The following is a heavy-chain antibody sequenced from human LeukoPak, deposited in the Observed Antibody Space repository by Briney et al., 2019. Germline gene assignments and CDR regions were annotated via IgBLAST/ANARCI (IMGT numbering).Heavy chain of an antibody. J-gene: IGHJ4*02. CDR3: ARERGYGGNSGSDGY. Sequence: GGSLRLSCTASGFTLSTYAMNWVRQAPGKGLEWVSFISSSSIYIYYADSVRGRFTISRDNARNSLYLQMNSLRAEDTAVYYCARERGYGGNSGSDGYWGQGTLVTVSS. D-gene: IGHD4-23*01. CDR1: GFTLSTYA. CDR2: ISSSSIYI. V-gene: IGHV3-21*01.